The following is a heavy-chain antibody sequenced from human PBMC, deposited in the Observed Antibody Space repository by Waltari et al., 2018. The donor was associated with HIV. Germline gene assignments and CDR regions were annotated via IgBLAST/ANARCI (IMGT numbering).Heavy chain of an antibody. CDR2: IRSKSDGGTT. D-gene: IGHD1-26*01. Sequence: DVQLVESGGGLVKPGGSLSLSCAVSGITYKTAWLSWVRQGPGKGPQWLGHIRSKSDGGTTDYAAPVRGRFTISTDDLNNTMSLEMKSLKVEDTGVYYCTTFEMGSTRNYWGQGTLVTVSS. V-gene: IGHV3-15*01. CDR1: GITYKTAW. CDR3: TTFEMGSTRNY. J-gene: IGHJ4*02.